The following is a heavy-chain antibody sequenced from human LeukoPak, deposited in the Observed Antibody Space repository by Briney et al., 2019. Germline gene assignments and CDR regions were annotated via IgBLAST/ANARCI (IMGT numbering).Heavy chain of an antibody. Sequence: PSETLFLTCTISGASISTYYWSWIRQPAGKGLEWIGRIYASGNTYKNPSLESRVTMSVDTSNNQFTLNLTSVTGADTAMYYCVKDGPLGSDFWGQGTQVTVSS. J-gene: IGHJ4*02. CDR3: VKDGPLGSDF. CDR2: IYASGNT. CDR1: GASISTYY. D-gene: IGHD2-15*01. V-gene: IGHV4-4*07.